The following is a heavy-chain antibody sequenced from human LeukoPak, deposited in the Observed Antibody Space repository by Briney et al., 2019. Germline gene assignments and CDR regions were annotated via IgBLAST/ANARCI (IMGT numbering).Heavy chain of an antibody. Sequence: GESLKISCKGSGYSFSNDWIGWVRQMPGKGLEWMRIIYPADSDTKYSPSFQGQVTTSADKSISTAYLQWNSLGASDTAMYYCARRGCIGGTCYGYWGQGTLVTVSS. J-gene: IGHJ4*02. D-gene: IGHD2-15*01. CDR3: ARRGCIGGTCYGY. V-gene: IGHV5-51*01. CDR2: IYPADSDT. CDR1: GYSFSNDW.